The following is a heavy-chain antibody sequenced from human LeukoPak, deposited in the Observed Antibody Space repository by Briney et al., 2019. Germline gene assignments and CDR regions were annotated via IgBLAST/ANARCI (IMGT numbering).Heavy chain of an antibody. CDR2: ISYDGGNK. V-gene: IGHV3-30*04. CDR1: GFTFSCCP. Sequence: PGRSLRLSCAASGFTFSCCPMHWVRQTPGKGLEWVAVISYDGGNKHYADSVTGRFTISRDNSRNTLFLEMNSLRPEDTAIYYCTRQYNKGLDYWGQGTLVTVSS. D-gene: IGHD1-14*01. J-gene: IGHJ4*02. CDR3: TRQYNKGLDY.